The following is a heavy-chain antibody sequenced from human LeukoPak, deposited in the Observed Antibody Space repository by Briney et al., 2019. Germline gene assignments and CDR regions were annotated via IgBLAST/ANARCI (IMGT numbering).Heavy chain of an antibody. CDR3: ARAEGVAVAGIPDY. V-gene: IGHV3-30-3*01. J-gene: IGHJ4*02. CDR2: ISYDGSNK. Sequence: GGSLRLSCAASGFTFSSYAMHWVRQAPGKGLEWVAVISYDGSNKYYADSVKGRFTISRDNSKNTLYLQMNSLRAEDTAVYYCARAEGVAVAGIPDYWGQGTLVTVSS. D-gene: IGHD6-19*01. CDR1: GFTFSSYA.